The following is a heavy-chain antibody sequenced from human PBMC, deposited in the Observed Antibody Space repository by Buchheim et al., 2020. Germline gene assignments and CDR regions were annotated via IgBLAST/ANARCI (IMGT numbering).Heavy chain of an antibody. Sequence: QVQLVESGGGVVQPGRSLRLSCAASGFTFSSYAMHWVRQAPGKGLEWVAVISYDGSNKYYADSVKGRFTISRDNSKTTLYLQMNSLRAEDTAVYYCARDDDFWSGYFYYYYYGMDVWGQGTT. D-gene: IGHD3-3*01. CDR1: GFTFSSYA. V-gene: IGHV3-30*04. CDR2: ISYDGSNK. CDR3: ARDDDFWSGYFYYYYYGMDV. J-gene: IGHJ6*02.